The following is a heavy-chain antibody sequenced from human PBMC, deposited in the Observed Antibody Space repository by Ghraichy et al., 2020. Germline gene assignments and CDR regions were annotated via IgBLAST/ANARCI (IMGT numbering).Heavy chain of an antibody. V-gene: IGHV3-23*01. D-gene: IGHD1-26*01. CDR1: GFTFTNYA. CDR2: VSGSGGTT. CDR3: ACSDSYLAPFDS. Sequence: GGSLRLSCAASGFTFTNYAMSWVRQAPGKGLEWVSTVSGSGGTTYYADSVKGRFTISRDNSRNTLYLQMNSLRAEDTAVYYCACSDSYLAPFDSWGQGTLVTVSS. J-gene: IGHJ4*02.